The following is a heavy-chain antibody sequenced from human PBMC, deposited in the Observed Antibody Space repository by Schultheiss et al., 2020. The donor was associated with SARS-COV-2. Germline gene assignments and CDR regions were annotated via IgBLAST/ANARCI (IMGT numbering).Heavy chain of an antibody. CDR3: ARDRVVAVAGGVFRY. J-gene: IGHJ4*02. CDR1: GFTFSSYA. D-gene: IGHD6-19*01. V-gene: IGHV3-30*14. CDR2: ISYDGSNK. Sequence: GGSLRLSCAASGFTFSSYAMHWVRQAPGKGLEWVAVISYDGSNKYYADSVKGRFTISRDNSKNTLYLQMSSLRAEDTAVYYCARDRVVAVAGGVFRYWGQGTLVTVSS.